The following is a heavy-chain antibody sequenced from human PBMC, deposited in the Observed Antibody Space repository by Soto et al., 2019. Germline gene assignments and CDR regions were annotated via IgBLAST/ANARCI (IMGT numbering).Heavy chain of an antibody. CDR3: ATGSFTSTGGRIGYHYNAMDV. CDR1: GGTFSSHS. CDR2: IIPIFGPA. V-gene: IGHV1-69*13. D-gene: IGHD1-1*01. Sequence: SVKVSCKSSGGTFSSHSINRVRQAPGQGLEWMGGIIPIFGPANFAKNFQGRVTITADESTTTAYMELSSLTSEDTAVYYCATGSFTSTGGRIGYHYNAMDVWGQGTTVTVSS. J-gene: IGHJ6*02.